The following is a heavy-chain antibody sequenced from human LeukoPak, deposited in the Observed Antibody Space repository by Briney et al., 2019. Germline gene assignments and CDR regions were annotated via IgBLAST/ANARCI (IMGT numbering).Heavy chain of an antibody. Sequence: PGGSLRLSCAASGFTLSNYAMSWVRQTPGKGLEWVSSITSSGGETHYADSVKGRFSISRDNSKNTLFLQMNSLRAEDTAVYYCAKDLEAVAGDDYWGQGTLVTVSS. CDR1: GFTLSNYA. CDR2: ITSSGGET. V-gene: IGHV3-23*01. J-gene: IGHJ4*02. D-gene: IGHD6-19*01. CDR3: AKDLEAVAGDDY.